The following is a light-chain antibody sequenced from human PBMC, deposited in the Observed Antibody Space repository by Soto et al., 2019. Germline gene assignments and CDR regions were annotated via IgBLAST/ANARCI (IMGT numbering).Light chain of an antibody. CDR2: AAS. Sequence: DIQMTQSPSSLSSSGGARFIITCRASQSISNHLNWYQQKPGKAPKLLIFAASSLQSGVPSRFSGSRSGPDFTLTISSLQPDDFATYYCQHYNSYSEAFGQGTKVDI. CDR3: QHYNSYSEA. CDR1: QSISNH. V-gene: IGKV1-39*01. J-gene: IGKJ1*01.